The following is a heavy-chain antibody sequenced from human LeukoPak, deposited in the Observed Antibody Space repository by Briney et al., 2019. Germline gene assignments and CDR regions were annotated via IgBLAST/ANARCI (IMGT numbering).Heavy chain of an antibody. Sequence: GGSLRLSCAASGFTFSTYDMHWVRQATGKGLEWVSTIGTAGDTYYLDSVKGRFTISRQNAKNSLYLQMNSLRAGDTAIYYCTREGAHDAFDTWGQGTMVSVSS. J-gene: IGHJ3*02. CDR1: GFTFSTYD. CDR2: IGTAGDT. CDR3: TREGAHDAFDT. D-gene: IGHD4/OR15-4a*01. V-gene: IGHV3-13*04.